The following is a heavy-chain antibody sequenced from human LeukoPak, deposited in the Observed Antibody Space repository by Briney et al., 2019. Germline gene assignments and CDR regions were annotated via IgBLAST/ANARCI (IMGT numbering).Heavy chain of an antibody. D-gene: IGHD2-2*02. CDR3: AKASVAIPQYCNS. Sequence: LTGGSLRLSCAASGFTFSSYAMNWVRQAPGKGLEWVSTISGTGSSTYYADSAKGRFTISRDNSKDTLFLQLNSLTAADTAMYFCAKASVAIPQYCNSWGQGTLVTVSS. V-gene: IGHV3-23*01. CDR1: GFTFSSYA. CDR2: ISGTGSST. J-gene: IGHJ5*02.